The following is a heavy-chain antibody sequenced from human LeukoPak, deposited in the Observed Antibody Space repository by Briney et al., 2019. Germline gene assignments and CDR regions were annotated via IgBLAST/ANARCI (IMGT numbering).Heavy chain of an antibody. CDR3: AKGRRAIYRKPDAFDI. D-gene: IGHD1-14*01. V-gene: IGHV3-43D*03. CDR2: ISWDGGST. Sequence: GGSLRLSCAASGFTFDDYAMHWVRQAPGKGLEWVSLISWDGGSTYYADSVKGRFTISRDNSKNSLYLQMNSLRAEDTALYYCAKGRRAIYRKPDAFDIWGQGTMVTVSS. J-gene: IGHJ3*02. CDR1: GFTFDDYA.